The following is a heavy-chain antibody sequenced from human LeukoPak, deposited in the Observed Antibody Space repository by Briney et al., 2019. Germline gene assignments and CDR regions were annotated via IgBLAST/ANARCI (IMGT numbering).Heavy chain of an antibody. CDR2: IRSIGTTI. V-gene: IGHV3-11*04. J-gene: IGHJ4*02. CDR1: GFTFSDYY. Sequence: PGGSVTLSCAASGFTFSDYYMSWIRQAPGKGLEWVSYIRSIGTTIYYADSVKGRFTISRDNAENSLYLQMNSLRAEDTAVYYCAREFSALNMTFDYWGQGTQVTVSS. CDR3: AREFSALNMTFDY. D-gene: IGHD2-15*01.